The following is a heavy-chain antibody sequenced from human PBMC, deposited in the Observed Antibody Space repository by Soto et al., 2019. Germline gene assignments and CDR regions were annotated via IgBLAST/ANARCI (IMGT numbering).Heavy chain of an antibody. CDR2: VITLLDAS. CDR3: ASGKSQMSQDRMGFYYYMDV. Sequence: QVQLVQSGADVKKPGSSVKISCTASGAAFSNYTFTWVRRAPGEGLAWGGRVITLLDASNYAEKFQDRVTLSADRSTSTVYMEMSGLRSEDSAIYYCASGKSQMSQDRMGFYYYMDVWGKGTSVTVSS. J-gene: IGHJ6*03. CDR1: GAAFSNYT. V-gene: IGHV1-69*08. D-gene: IGHD2-15*01.